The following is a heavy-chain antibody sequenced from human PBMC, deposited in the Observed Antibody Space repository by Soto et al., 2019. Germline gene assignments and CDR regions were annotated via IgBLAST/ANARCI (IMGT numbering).Heavy chain of an antibody. CDR2: IWYDASNK. V-gene: IGHV3-33*01. D-gene: IGHD1-26*01. Sequence: VQLVESGGGVVQPGRSLRLSCAASGFTFSPYGMYWVRQAPGKGLEWVAVIWYDASNKYYADSVKGRFPISRDNSANTLYLQMNSLRAEDTAVYYCARGRVDGGELDLWGQGPLVTVSS. CDR3: ARGRVDGGELDL. CDR1: GFTFSPYG. J-gene: IGHJ4*02.